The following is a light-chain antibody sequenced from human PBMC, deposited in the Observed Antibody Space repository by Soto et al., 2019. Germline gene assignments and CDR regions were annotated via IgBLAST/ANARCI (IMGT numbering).Light chain of an antibody. J-gene: IGKJ2*01. Sequence: EIVLTQSPATLTLSPGERATLSCRASQSVSSYLAWYQQKPGQAPRLLIYDASNRATGIPARFSGGGSGTDFTVTISSLEPEDSAVYYCQQRFNWPRFTFGQGTKLEIK. CDR2: DAS. CDR1: QSVSSY. V-gene: IGKV3-11*01. CDR3: QQRFNWPRFT.